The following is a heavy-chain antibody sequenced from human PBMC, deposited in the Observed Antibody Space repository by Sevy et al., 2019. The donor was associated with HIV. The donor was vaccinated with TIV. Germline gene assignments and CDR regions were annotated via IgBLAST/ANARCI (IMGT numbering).Heavy chain of an antibody. D-gene: IGHD3-3*01. Sequence: ASVKVSCKASGDTFSTYDINWVRQAPGQGLEWMGWMSPKSGSTGFAQKFQGRLTMTRDTSINTAYMELSSLRSEDTAVYYCARGGSGDVWNYVYYYYGMDVWGQGTTVTVSS. CDR2: MSPKSGST. CDR3: ARGGSGDVWNYVYYYYGMDV. J-gene: IGHJ6*02. CDR1: GDTFSTYD. V-gene: IGHV1-8*02.